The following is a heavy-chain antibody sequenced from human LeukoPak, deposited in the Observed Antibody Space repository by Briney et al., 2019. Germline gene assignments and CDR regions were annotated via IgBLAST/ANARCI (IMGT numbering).Heavy chain of an antibody. Sequence: SETLSLTCTVSGGSISSSSYYWGCIRQPPGKGLECIGSIYYSGSTYYNPSLKSRVTITVDTYKNQFSLKLSSVTAADTAVYYCARITFFSYYDFRSGSGFPSYWGQGTLVTVSS. CDR2: IYYSGST. V-gene: IGHV4-39*01. J-gene: IGHJ4*02. D-gene: IGHD3-3*01. CDR3: ARITFFSYYDFRSGSGFPSY. CDR1: GGSISSSSYY.